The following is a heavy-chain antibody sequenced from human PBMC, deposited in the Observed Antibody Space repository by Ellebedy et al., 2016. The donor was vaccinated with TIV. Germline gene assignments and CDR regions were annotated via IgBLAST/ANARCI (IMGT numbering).Heavy chain of an antibody. V-gene: IGHV3-30*04. J-gene: IGHJ4*02. CDR3: ARVSSGRYKTDFDY. CDR1: GYVFSNYI. D-gene: IGHD1-26*01. Sequence: GESLKISCVASGYVFSNYIAHWVRQAPGKGLEWVALISHDETKRSYADSVKGRFTISREHSKNTLYLQMNSLRAEDTAVYYCARVSSGRYKTDFDYWGQGILVTVSS. CDR2: ISHDETKR.